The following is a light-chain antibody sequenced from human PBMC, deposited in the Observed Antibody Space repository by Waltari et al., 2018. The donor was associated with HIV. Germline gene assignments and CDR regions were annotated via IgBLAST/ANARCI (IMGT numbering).Light chain of an antibody. Sequence: DIHMTQSPPTLTASIGDRVNITCRASQTVGDWLAWYQQKPGEAPTRLIYRATTVENGVPSRFSGSASGTDFTLAIDSLHPDDFATYYCHQYSNYLGSFGQGTRVQLK. CDR2: RAT. J-gene: IGKJ1*01. CDR3: HQYSNYLGS. V-gene: IGKV1-5*03. CDR1: QTVGDW.